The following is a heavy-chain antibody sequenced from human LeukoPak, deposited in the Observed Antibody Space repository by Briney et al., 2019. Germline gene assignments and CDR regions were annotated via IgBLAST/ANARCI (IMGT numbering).Heavy chain of an antibody. CDR2: INAGNGNT. CDR3: ARVFSAYYDFWSGTGEYGMDV. CDR1: GYTFTSYA. J-gene: IGHJ6*02. Sequence: ASVKVSCKASGYTFTSYAMHWVRQAPGQRLEWMGWINAGNGNTKYSQKFQGRVTITRDTSASTAYMELSSLRSEDTAVYYCARVFSAYYDFWSGTGEYGMDVWGQGTTVTVSS. V-gene: IGHV1-3*01. D-gene: IGHD3-3*01.